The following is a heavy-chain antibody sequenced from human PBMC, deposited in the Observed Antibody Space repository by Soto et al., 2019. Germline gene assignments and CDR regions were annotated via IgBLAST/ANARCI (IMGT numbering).Heavy chain of an antibody. CDR1: GFTFTSSA. CDR2: IVVGSGNT. CDR3: AAFPIVLVPAAPLGGNYFDY. V-gene: IGHV1-58*01. Sequence: QMQLVQSGPEVKKPGTSVKVSCKASGFTFTSSAVQWVRQARGQRLEWIGWIVVGSGNTNYAQKFQERVTITRDMSXXTXYXXLSSLRSEDTAVYYCAAFPIVLVPAAPLGGNYFDYWGQGTLVTVSS. D-gene: IGHD2-2*01. J-gene: IGHJ4*02.